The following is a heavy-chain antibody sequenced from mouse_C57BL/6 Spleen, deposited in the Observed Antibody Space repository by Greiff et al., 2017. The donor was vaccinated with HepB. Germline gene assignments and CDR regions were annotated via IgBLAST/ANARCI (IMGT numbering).Heavy chain of an antibody. Sequence: QVQLQQSGAELVKPGASVKISCKASGYAFSSYWMNWVKQRPGKGLEWIGQIYPGDGDTNYNGKFKGKATLTAEKSSSTAYMQLSSLTSEDSAVYFCARDYGSSPWFAYWGQGTLVTVSA. V-gene: IGHV1-80*01. J-gene: IGHJ3*01. CDR1: GYAFSSYW. CDR3: ARDYGSSPWFAY. CDR2: IYPGDGDT. D-gene: IGHD1-1*01.